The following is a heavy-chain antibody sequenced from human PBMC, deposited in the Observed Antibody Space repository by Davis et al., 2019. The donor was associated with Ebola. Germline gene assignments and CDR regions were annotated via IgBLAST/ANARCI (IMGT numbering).Heavy chain of an antibody. D-gene: IGHD3-16*01. CDR1: GFSVSSNY. V-gene: IGHV3-53*05. J-gene: IGHJ4*02. CDR2: IYGGGIT. CDR3: AKDLNLGYFDY. Sequence: PGGSLRLSCAASGFSVSSNYMSWVRQAPGKGLEWVSVIYGGGITYYSDSVKGRFTISRDNSKNTLYLQMNSLRAEDTAVYYCAKDLNLGYFDYWGQGTLVTVSS.